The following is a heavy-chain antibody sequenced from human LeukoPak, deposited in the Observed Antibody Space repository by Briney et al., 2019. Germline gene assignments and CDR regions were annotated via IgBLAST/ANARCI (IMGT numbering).Heavy chain of an antibody. CDR1: GYTFTGYY. J-gene: IGHJ4*02. V-gene: IGHV1-2*02. CDR2: INPNSGGT. CDR3: AGGYSSSWYYFDY. Sequence: ASVKVSCKASGYTFTGYYMHWVRQAPGQGLEWMGWINPNSGGTNYAQKFQGRVTMTRDTSISTAYMELSRLRSDDTAVCYCAGGYSSSWYYFDYWGQGTLVTVSS. D-gene: IGHD6-13*01.